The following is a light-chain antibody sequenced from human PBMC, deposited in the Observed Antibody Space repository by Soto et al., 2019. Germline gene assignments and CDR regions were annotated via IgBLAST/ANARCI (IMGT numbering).Light chain of an antibody. CDR1: QSVSSTY. V-gene: IGKV3-20*01. CDR3: QQYGSSPYT. J-gene: IGKJ2*01. Sequence: EIVLTQSPGTLSLSPGERATLSCRARQSVSSTYLAWYQQKPGQAPRLLIYGGSSRATGIPDRFSGSGSGTDFTLTISRLEPEDFAVYYCQQYGSSPYTFGQGTKLEIK. CDR2: GGS.